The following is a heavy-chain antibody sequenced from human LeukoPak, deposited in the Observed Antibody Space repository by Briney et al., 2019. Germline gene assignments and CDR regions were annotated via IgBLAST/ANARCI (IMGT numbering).Heavy chain of an antibody. J-gene: IGHJ5*02. D-gene: IGHD3-22*01. Sequence: SETLSLTCTVSGGSISSATYYWGWVRQPPGKGLEWIGSIYGRIYYSENTYYNPSLKSRVTISVDTSKNQFSLKLSSVTAADTAVYYCARDWPMIGLPTFDPWGQGTLVTVSS. CDR2: IYGRIYYSENT. V-gene: IGHV4-39*07. CDR1: GGSISSATYY. CDR3: ARDWPMIGLPTFDP.